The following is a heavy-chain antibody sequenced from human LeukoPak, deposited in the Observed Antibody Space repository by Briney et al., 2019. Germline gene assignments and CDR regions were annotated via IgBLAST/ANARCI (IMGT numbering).Heavy chain of an antibody. CDR1: GFTFSDYY. D-gene: IGHD2-2*01. CDR2: ISSSGSTI. J-gene: IGHJ4*02. V-gene: IGHV3-11*04. Sequence: KPGGSLRLSCAASGFTFSDYYMSWSRQAPGKGLEWVSYISSSGSTIYYADSVKGRFTISRDNAKNSLYLQMNSLRAEDTAVYYCARDSDVVPAYYFDYWGQGTQVTVSS. CDR3: ARDSDVVPAYYFDY.